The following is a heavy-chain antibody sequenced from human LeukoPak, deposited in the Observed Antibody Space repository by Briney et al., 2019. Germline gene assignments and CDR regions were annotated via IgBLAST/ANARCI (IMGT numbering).Heavy chain of an antibody. D-gene: IGHD6-13*01. CDR1: GYTFTSYG. Sequence: GASVKVSCKASGYTFTSYGISWVRQAPGQGLEWMGWISAYNGNTNYAQKLQGRVTITADKSTSTAYMELSSLRSEDTAVYYCARSPYSSSIWGSPWGQGTLVTVSS. CDR2: ISAYNGNT. CDR3: ARSPYSSSIWGSP. J-gene: IGHJ5*02. V-gene: IGHV1-18*01.